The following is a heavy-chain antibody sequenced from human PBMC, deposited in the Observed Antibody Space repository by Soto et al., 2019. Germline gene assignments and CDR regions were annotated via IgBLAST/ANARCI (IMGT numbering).Heavy chain of an antibody. CDR3: ARDIGSYAYGEGY. CDR1: GGSINSYW. V-gene: IGHV4-4*07. Sequence: SETLSLTCSVSGGSINSYWWSWIRQPAGKGLEWIGRVYSSGTTDYNPSLNSRATMSVETSKNQFSLKLSSVTAADTAVYYCARDIGSYAYGEGYWGQGIQVTVPQ. D-gene: IGHD3-10*01. J-gene: IGHJ4*02. CDR2: VYSSGTT.